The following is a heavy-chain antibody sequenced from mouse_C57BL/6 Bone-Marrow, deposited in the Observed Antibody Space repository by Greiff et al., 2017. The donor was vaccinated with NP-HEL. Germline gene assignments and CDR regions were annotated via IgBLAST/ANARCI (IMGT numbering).Heavy chain of an antibody. J-gene: IGHJ2*01. D-gene: IGHD1-1*01. Sequence: VQLQQSGAELVRPGASVKMSCKASGYTFTNYWIGWVKQRPGHGLEWIGDIYPGGGYPNYNEKFKGKATLTADKSSSTAYMQFSSLTSEDSAIYYCAVITTVVAPDYWGQGTTLTVSA. CDR3: AVITTVVAPDY. V-gene: IGHV1-63*01. CDR1: GYTFTNYW. CDR2: IYPGGGYP.